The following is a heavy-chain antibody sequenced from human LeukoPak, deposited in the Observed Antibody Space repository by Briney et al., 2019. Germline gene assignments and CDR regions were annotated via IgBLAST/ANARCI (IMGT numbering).Heavy chain of an antibody. J-gene: IGHJ4*02. V-gene: IGHV4-38-2*01. Sequence: SETLSLTCAVYGGSFSGYYWGWIRQPPGKGLEWIGSIYHSGSTYYNPSLKSRVTISIDTSKNQFSLKLSSVTAADTAVYYCARQGYCSGGSCSAPELDYWGQGTLVTVSS. CDR3: ARQGYCSGGSCSAPELDY. D-gene: IGHD2-15*01. CDR2: IYHSGST. CDR1: GGSFSGYY.